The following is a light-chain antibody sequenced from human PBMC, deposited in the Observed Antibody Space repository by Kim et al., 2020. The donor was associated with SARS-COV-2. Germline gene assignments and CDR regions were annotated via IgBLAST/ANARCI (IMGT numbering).Light chain of an antibody. CDR3: QAWDSSIYV. Sequence: SVSQGQTASITCSGDKLGDKYASWYQRKPGQSPVVVIFRDNRRPSGIPERFSGSNSGNTATLTISGTQAMDEADYYCQAWDSSIYVFGTGTKVTVL. CDR1: KLGDKY. V-gene: IGLV3-1*01. CDR2: RDN. J-gene: IGLJ1*01.